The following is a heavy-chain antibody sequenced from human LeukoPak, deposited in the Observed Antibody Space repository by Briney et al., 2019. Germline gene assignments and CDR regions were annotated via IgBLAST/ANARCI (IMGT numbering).Heavy chain of an antibody. CDR2: ISSSSTYI. J-gene: IGHJ4*02. Sequence: GGSLRLSCAASGFTFSDYSMNWVRQAPGKGLEWVSSISSSSTYIYYADSVKGRFTISRDNARNSLYLQMNSPRAEDTAVYYCARGGLRYFDWLPTPSDYWGQGTLVTVSS. V-gene: IGHV3-21*01. CDR1: GFTFSDYS. CDR3: ARGGLRYFDWLPTPSDY. D-gene: IGHD3-9*01.